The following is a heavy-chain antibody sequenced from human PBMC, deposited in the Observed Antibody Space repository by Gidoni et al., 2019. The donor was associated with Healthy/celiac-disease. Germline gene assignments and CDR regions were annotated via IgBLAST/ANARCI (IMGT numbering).Heavy chain of an antibody. CDR1: GFTFSNSW. D-gene: IGHD6-13*01. CDR3: TTYSSSWYDLDFDY. CDR2: IKSKTDGGTT. J-gene: IGHJ4*02. V-gene: IGHV3-15*01. Sequence: VQPVESGGGWVKPGGSLRLSCAASGFTFSNSWMSWVRQAPGKGLEWVGLIKSKTDGGTTDYVAPVKGRFTISRDDSKTTLYLQMNSLKTEDTAVYYCTTYSSSWYDLDFDYWGQGTLVTVSS.